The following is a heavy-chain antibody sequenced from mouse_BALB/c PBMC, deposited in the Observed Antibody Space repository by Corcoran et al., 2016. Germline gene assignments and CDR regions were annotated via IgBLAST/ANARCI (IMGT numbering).Heavy chain of an antibody. CDR1: GYTFSSYW. Sequence: QVQLQQSGAELMKTGASVKISCKATGYTFSSYWIEWVKQSPGHGLEWIGEILPGSGSTNYNEKFKGKATFTADTSSNTAYMQLSSLTSEDSAVYYCARGTTVVANFDYWGQGTTLTVSS. J-gene: IGHJ2*01. D-gene: IGHD1-1*01. CDR2: ILPGSGST. CDR3: ARGTTVVANFDY. V-gene: IGHV1-9*01.